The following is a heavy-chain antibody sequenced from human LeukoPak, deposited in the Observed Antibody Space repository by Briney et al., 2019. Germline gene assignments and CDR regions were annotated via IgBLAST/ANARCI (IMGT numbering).Heavy chain of an antibody. CDR1: GFTFSSYG. CDR3: ARTYDFGRGPPGDAFDN. D-gene: IGHD3-3*01. Sequence: GGSLRLSCAASGFTFSSYGMHWVRQAPGKGLEWVAFIRYVGSNKYYADSVKGRFTISRDNAKESVFLQMNGLRVDDTAVYYCARTYDFGRGPPGDAFDNWGQGTPVIVSS. CDR2: IRYVGSNK. J-gene: IGHJ3*02. V-gene: IGHV3-30*02.